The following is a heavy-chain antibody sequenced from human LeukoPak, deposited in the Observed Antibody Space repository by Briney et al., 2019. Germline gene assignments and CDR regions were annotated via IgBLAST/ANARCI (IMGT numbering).Heavy chain of an antibody. J-gene: IGHJ4*02. Sequence: LRLSCAASGFTFSSYAMSWVRQPPGKGLEWIGYIYYSGSTYYNPSLKSRVTISVDTSKNQFSLKLSSVTAADTAVYYCARAEMATSPDYWGQGTLVTVSS. CDR1: GFTFSSYA. D-gene: IGHD5-24*01. CDR3: ARAEMATSPDY. CDR2: IYYSGST. V-gene: IGHV4-30-4*08.